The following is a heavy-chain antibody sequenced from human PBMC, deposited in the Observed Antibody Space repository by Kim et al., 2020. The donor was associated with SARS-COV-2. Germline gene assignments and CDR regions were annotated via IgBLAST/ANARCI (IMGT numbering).Heavy chain of an antibody. CDR2: ISGSGGST. J-gene: IGHJ4*02. CDR3: AKDPLYTSSGYYDY. V-gene: IGHV3-23*01. CDR1: GFTFSSYA. Sequence: GGSLRLSCAASGFTFSSYAMSWVRQAPGKALEWVSAISGSGGSTYYADSVKGRFTISRDNSKNTLYLQMNSLRAEDTAVYYCAKDPLYTSSGYYDYWGQGTLVTVSS. D-gene: IGHD3-22*01.